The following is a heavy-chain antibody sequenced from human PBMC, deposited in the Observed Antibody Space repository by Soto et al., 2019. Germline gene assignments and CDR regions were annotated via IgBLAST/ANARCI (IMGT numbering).Heavy chain of an antibody. V-gene: IGHV1-69*13. Sequence: SVKVSCKASGGTFSSYAISWVRQAPGQGLEWMGGIVPIFGTANYAQKFQGRVTITADESTSTAYMELSSLRSEDTAVYYCARVVTYYYDSSGYYGINYFDYWGQGTPVTVSS. CDR3: ARVVTYYYDSSGYYGINYFDY. J-gene: IGHJ4*02. CDR2: IVPIFGTA. CDR1: GGTFSSYA. D-gene: IGHD3-22*01.